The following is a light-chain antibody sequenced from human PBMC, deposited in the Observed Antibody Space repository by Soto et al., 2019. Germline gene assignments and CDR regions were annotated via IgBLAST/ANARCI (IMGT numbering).Light chain of an antibody. CDR1: HDVSRN. V-gene: IGKV1-33*01. CDR2: DAS. J-gene: IGKJ4*01. Sequence: DIQMTQSPSSLSASVGDRVTIACQSSHDVSRNLNWLQQKPGEAPKLLIYDASNFERAVPSRFSGSGSGTDFTLIISSLQPEDVATYDCEHDSSMVSFGGGTAIEIK. CDR3: EHDSSMVS.